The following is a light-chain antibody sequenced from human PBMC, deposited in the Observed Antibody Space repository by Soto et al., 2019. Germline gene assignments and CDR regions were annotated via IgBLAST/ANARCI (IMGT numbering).Light chain of an antibody. CDR3: QSCDSSLSVSYV. Sequence: QSVLTQPPSVSGAPGQRVTISCTGSCSNIGAGYDVHWYQQLPGTAPKLLIYGNSNRPSGVPDRFSGSKSGTSASLAITGLQAEDEADYYCQSCDSSLSVSYVFGTGTKVTVL. V-gene: IGLV1-40*01. CDR2: GNS. CDR1: CSNIGAGYD. J-gene: IGLJ1*01.